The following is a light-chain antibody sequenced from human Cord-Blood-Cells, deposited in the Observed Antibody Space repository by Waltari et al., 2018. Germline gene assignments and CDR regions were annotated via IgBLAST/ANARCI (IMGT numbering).Light chain of an antibody. V-gene: IGLV2-23*01. CDR3: CSYAGSSTLV. Sequence: QSALTQPASVSGSPGQSITISCTGTSSDVGSDNLVSWYHQHPGKAPKLMVYEGSKRPSGVSNRCSGSKSANTASLTISGLQTEDEADYYCCSYAGSSTLVFGGGTKLTVL. CDR2: EGS. CDR1: SSDVGSDNL. J-gene: IGLJ3*02.